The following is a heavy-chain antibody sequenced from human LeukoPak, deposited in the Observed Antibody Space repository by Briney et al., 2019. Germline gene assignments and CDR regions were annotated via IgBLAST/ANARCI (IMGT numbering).Heavy chain of an antibody. CDR3: ARDDYGGMRP. V-gene: IGHV4-39*02. J-gene: IGHJ5*02. D-gene: IGHD3-16*01. Sequence: SETLSLTCTVSGVSISSSNSYWGWIRQPPGKGLEWIGSIYYSGNTYYNASLKSQVSISIDTSKNQFSLRLTSVTAADTAVYYCARDDYGGMRPWGQGTLVTVSS. CDR2: IYYSGNT. CDR1: GVSISSSNSY.